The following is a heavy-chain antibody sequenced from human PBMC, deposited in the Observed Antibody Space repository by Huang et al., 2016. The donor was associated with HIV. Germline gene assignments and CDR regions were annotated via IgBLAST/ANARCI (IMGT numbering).Heavy chain of an antibody. D-gene: IGHD4-17*01. CDR2: TNPNTAGT. Sequence: QVQLVQSGAEAKKPGASVRVSCKTAGYTFSDYYVHWVRQAPGQGLQWMGWTNPNTAGTNYAQRFQGRLTVTRDRSSTTAYMDLTWLTSDDTAVYYCARGGLRWPAPFDFWGQGTLVTVSS. J-gene: IGHJ4*02. CDR3: ARGGLRWPAPFDF. V-gene: IGHV1-2*02. CDR1: GYTFSDYY.